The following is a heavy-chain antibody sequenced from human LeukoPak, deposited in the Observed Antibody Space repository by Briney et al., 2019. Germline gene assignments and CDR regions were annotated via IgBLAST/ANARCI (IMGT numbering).Heavy chain of an antibody. D-gene: IGHD6-19*01. CDR2: MNPNSGNT. V-gene: IGHV1-8*02. CDR3: ARGGGIKQWPFDY. J-gene: IGHJ4*02. Sequence: ASVKVSCKASGYIFSSYGINWVRQATGQGLEWMGWMNPNSGNTGYAQKFQGRVTMTRNTSISTAYMELSSLRSEDTAVYYCARGGGIKQWPFDYWGQGTLVTVSS. CDR1: GYIFSSYG.